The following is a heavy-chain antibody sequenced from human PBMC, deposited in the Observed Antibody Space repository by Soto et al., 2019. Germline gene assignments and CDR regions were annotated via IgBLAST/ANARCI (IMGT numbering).Heavy chain of an antibody. CDR2: IYYSGST. J-gene: IGHJ6*02. V-gene: IGHV4-31*03. CDR1: GGSISSGGYY. D-gene: IGHD6-6*01. CDR3: AAGQLAEYYGMDV. Sequence: SETLSLTCTVSGGSISSGGYYWSWIRQHPGKGLEWIGYIYYSGSTYYNQSLKSRVTISVDTSKNQFSMKLSSVTAADTAMYYCAAGQLAEYYGMDVWGQGTTVTVSS.